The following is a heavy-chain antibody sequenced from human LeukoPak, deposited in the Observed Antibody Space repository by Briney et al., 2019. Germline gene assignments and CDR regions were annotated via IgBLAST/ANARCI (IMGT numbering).Heavy chain of an antibody. D-gene: IGHD3-22*01. CDR3: ARGGTMIVVVTPLNWFDP. V-gene: IGHV4-38-2*02. CDR1: GYSISSGYY. J-gene: IGHJ5*02. CDR2: IYYSGST. Sequence: SETLSLTCTVSGYSISSGYYWGWIRQPPGKGLEWIGSIYYSGSTYYNPSLKSRVTISVDTSKNQFSLKLSSVTAADTAVYYCARGGTMIVVVTPLNWFDPWGQGTLVTVSS.